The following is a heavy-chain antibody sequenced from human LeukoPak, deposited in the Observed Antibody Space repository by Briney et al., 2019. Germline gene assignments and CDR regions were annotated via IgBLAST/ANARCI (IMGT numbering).Heavy chain of an antibody. V-gene: IGHV4-30-4*01. CDR2: ICYSGST. CDR1: GGSISSGDYY. J-gene: IGHJ4*02. Sequence: SETLSLTCTVSGGSISSGDYYWSWIRQPPGKGLEWIGYICYSGSTYYNPSLKSRVTISVDTSKNQFSLKLSSVTAADTAVYYCAREEGGLILDYWGQGTLVTVSS. D-gene: IGHD5-12*01. CDR3: AREEGGLILDY.